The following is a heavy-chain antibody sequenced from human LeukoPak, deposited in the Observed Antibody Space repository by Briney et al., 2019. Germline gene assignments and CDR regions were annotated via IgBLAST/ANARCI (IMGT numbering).Heavy chain of an antibody. CDR2: INHSGST. Sequence: SETLSLTCAVYGGSFCGYYWSWIRQPPGKGLEWIGEINHSGSTNYNPSLKSRVTISVDTSKNQFSLKLSSVTAADTAVYYCARSLRGSYGSFENWGQGTLVTVSS. CDR3: ARSLRGSYGSFEN. J-gene: IGHJ4*02. CDR1: GGSFCGYY. D-gene: IGHD1-26*01. V-gene: IGHV4-34*01.